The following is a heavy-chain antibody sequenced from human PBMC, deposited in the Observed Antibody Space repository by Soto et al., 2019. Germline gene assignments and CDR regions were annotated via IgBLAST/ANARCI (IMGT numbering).Heavy chain of an antibody. D-gene: IGHD3-16*02. V-gene: IGHV3-23*01. CDR1: GFTFSSYA. Sequence: PGGSLRLSCAASGFTFSSYAMSWVRQAPGKGLEWVSAISGSGGSTYYADSVKGRFTISRDNSKNTLYLQMNSLRAEDTAVYYCAKDYPRGYDYYYGMDVWGQGTTVTVSS. CDR3: AKDYPRGYDYYYGMDV. CDR2: ISGSGGST. J-gene: IGHJ6*02.